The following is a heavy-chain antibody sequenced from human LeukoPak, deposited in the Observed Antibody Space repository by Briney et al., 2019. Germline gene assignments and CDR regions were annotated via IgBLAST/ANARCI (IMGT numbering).Heavy chain of an antibody. CDR3: AREGVGYFFDY. D-gene: IGHD5-18*01. V-gene: IGHV1-69*04. Sequence: ASVKVSCKASGGTFSSYTMSWVRQAPGQGLEWMGRIIPILAITNYAQKFQGRVTITADKSTSTAYMELSSLRSEDTAVYYCAREGVGYFFDYWGQGALVTVSS. CDR2: IIPILAIT. J-gene: IGHJ4*02. CDR1: GGTFSSYT.